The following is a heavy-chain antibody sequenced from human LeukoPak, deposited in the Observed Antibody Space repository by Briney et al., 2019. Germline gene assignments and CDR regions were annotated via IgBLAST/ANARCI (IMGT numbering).Heavy chain of an antibody. Sequence: ASVKVSCKASGYTFTSYYMHWVRQAPGQGLEWMGIINPIGGSTSYAQKFQGRVTMTRDTSTSTVYMELSSLRSKDTAVYYCARVSYYYDSSGYYYPYWGQGTLVTVSS. CDR3: ARVSYYYDSSGYYYPY. J-gene: IGHJ4*02. CDR2: INPIGGST. D-gene: IGHD3-22*01. V-gene: IGHV1-46*01. CDR1: GYTFTSYY.